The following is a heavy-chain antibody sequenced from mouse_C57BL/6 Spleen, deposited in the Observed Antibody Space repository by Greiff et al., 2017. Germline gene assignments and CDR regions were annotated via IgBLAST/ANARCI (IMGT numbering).Heavy chain of an antibody. CDR3: TTGYGNLWFAY. CDR2: IDPEDGDT. Sequence: VQLQQSGAELVRPGASVKLSCTASGFNIKDYYMHWVKQRPEQGLEWIGWIDPEDGDTEYAPKFQGKATMTADTSSNTAYLQLSSLTSEDTAVYYCTTGYGNLWFAYWGQGTLVTVSA. V-gene: IGHV14-1*01. J-gene: IGHJ3*01. D-gene: IGHD2-1*01. CDR1: GFNIKDYY.